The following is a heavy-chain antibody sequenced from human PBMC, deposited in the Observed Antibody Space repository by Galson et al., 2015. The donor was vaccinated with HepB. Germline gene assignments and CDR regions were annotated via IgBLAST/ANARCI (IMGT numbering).Heavy chain of an antibody. CDR3: ARLPGLVGYYYYGMDV. J-gene: IGHJ6*02. Sequence: ETLSLTCTVSGGSISSYYWSWIRQPPGKGLEWIGYIYYSGSTNYNPSLKSRVTISVDTSKNQFSLKLSSVTAADTAVYYCARLPGLVGYYYYGMDVWGQGTTVTVSS. CDR1: GGSISSYY. CDR2: IYYSGST. D-gene: IGHD3/OR15-3a*01. V-gene: IGHV4-59*08.